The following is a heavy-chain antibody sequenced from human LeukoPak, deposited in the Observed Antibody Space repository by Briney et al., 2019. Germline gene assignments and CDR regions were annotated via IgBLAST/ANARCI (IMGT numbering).Heavy chain of an antibody. J-gene: IGHJ4*02. D-gene: IGHD3-22*01. V-gene: IGHV1-2*02. CDR1: GYTFTSYY. CDR2: INPNSGGT. CDR3: ARDDYYDSSGYSDY. Sequence: GASVKVSCKASGYTFTSYYIHWVRQAPGQGFAWMGWINPNSGGTDYAQKFQGRVTMTRDMSTTIAYMELRRLRADDTAVYYCARDDYYDSSGYSDYWGQGTLVTVSS.